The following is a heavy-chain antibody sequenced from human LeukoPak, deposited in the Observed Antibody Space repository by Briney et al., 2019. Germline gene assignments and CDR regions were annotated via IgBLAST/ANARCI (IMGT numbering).Heavy chain of an antibody. CDR2: INPNSGGT. V-gene: IGHV1-2*02. J-gene: IGHJ6*03. CDR1: GYTFTGYN. Sequence: APVKVSCKASGYTFTGYNMHWVRQAPGQGLEWMGWINPNSGGTNYAQKFQGRVTMTRDTSISAAYMELSRLRSDDTAVYYCARGYYYYMDVWGKGTTVTVSS. CDR3: ARGYYYYMDV.